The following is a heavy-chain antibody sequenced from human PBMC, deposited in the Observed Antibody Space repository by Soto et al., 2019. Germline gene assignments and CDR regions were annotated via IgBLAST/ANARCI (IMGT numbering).Heavy chain of an antibody. CDR2: ISTTSSTI. CDR1: GFTFSSYS. Sequence: GWSLRLSCAASGFTFSSYSMNWVRQAPGKGLQWVSYISTTSSTIFYADSVKGRFTISRDNAKNSLYLQMNSLRDDDTAVYYCARVRKIYFYYAMAGWGQGNTVTVSS. V-gene: IGHV3-48*02. CDR3: ARVRKIYFYYAMAG. J-gene: IGHJ6*02.